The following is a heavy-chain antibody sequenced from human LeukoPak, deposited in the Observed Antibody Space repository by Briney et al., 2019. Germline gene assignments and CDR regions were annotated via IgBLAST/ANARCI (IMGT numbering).Heavy chain of an antibody. CDR1: GYSFTSYW. J-gene: IGHJ4*02. CDR3: AVGGLRDFHY. CDR2: IYPGDSDT. D-gene: IGHD4-23*01. Sequence: GESLKISCKGSGYSFTSYWIGWVRQMPGRGLEGMGIIYPGDSDTKYSPSFKAQVNISADKSISTAYLQWSSLKASDTAMYYCAVGGLRDFHYWGQGTRVSVSS. V-gene: IGHV5-51*01.